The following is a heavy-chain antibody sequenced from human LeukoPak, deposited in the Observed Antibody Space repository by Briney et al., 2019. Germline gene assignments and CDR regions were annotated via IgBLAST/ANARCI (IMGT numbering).Heavy chain of an antibody. Sequence: SETLSLTCAVSGYSISSGYYWGWIRQPPGKGLEWIGEINHSGSTNYNPSLKSRVTISVDTSKNQFSLKLSSVTAADTAVYYCARGGSGRAIDYWGQGTLVTVSS. V-gene: IGHV4-38-2*01. D-gene: IGHD3-10*01. CDR3: ARGGSGRAIDY. J-gene: IGHJ4*02. CDR1: GYSISSGYY. CDR2: INHSGST.